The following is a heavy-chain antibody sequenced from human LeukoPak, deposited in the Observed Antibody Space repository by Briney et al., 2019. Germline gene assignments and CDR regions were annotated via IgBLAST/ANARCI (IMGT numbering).Heavy chain of an antibody. CDR1: GYTFSDYF. J-gene: IGHJ4*02. V-gene: IGHV1-2*02. CDR2: INPNSGGT. D-gene: IGHD5-18*01. CDR3: AIGYSYGLYYFDY. Sequence: ASVKVSCKASGYTFSDYFMHWVRQAPGQGLEWMGWINPNSGGTNYAQKFQGRVTMTRDTSISTAYMELSRLRSDDTAVYYCAIGYSYGLYYFDYWGQGTLVTVSS.